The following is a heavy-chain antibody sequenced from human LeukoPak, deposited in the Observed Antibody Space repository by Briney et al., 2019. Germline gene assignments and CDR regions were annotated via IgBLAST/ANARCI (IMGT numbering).Heavy chain of an antibody. D-gene: IGHD4-11*01. CDR1: SSSFSTSYR. CDR2: FYHPGNT. V-gene: IGHV4-38-2*01. CDR3: ANVNTVTTAYFDY. J-gene: IGHJ4*02. Sequence: SETLSLTCAVSSSSFSTSYRWGWIRQPPGKGLEWIGTFYHPGNTYYNPSLKSRVTISVDPSKNQFSLNLTPVTAADTAVYYCANVNTVTTAYFDYWGQGTLVTVSS.